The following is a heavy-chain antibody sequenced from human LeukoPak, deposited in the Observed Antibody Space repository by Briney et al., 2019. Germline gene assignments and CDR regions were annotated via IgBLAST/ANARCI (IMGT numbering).Heavy chain of an antibody. CDR1: GFAFSSYS. CDR2: ISSDSNYI. CDR3: ARLGIITAAGSNDY. J-gene: IGHJ4*02. D-gene: IGHD6-13*01. Sequence: GGSQRLSCAASGFAFSSYSMNWVRQAPGKGLEWVSSISSDSNYIYYTDSVKGRFTISRDNAKNLLYLQMNSLRVEDTAVYYCARLGIITAAGSNDYWGQGTLVTVSS. V-gene: IGHV3-21*04.